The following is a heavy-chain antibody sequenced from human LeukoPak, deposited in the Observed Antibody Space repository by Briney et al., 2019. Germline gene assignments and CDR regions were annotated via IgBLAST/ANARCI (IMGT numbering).Heavy chain of an antibody. CDR3: ARSGGDFDAFDI. V-gene: IGHV5-51*01. CDR1: GSRFTSYW. CDR2: IYPGDSDT. D-gene: IGHD2-21*02. J-gene: IGHJ3*02. Sequence: GESLQISCQGSGSRFTSYWIGWVRPVPGKGLEWMGIIYPGDSDTRYSPSFQGQVTISADKSISTAYLQWSSLKASDTAMYYCARSGGDFDAFDIWGQGTMVTVSS.